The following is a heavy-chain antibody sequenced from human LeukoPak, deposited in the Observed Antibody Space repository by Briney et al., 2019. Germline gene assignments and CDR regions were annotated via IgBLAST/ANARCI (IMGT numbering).Heavy chain of an antibody. V-gene: IGHV4-59*01. D-gene: IGHD6-6*01. CDR2: IYYSGST. CDR3: ARDWGVSARPGYMDV. J-gene: IGHJ6*03. CDR1: GGSISNYY. Sequence: SETLSLTCTVSGGSISNYYWSWIRQPPGKGLEWIGYIYYSGSTKYNPSLKSRVTISVDTSKSQFSLRLSSVTAADTAVYYCARDWGVSARPGYMDVWGQGTTVTVSS.